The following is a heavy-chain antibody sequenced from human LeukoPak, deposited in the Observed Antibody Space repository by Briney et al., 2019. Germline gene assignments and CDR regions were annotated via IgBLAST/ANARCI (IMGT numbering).Heavy chain of an antibody. CDR2: IYYSGST. D-gene: IGHD3-9*01. V-gene: IGHV4-59*01. CDR3: ARDHYDILTGYYDAFDI. CDR1: GGSISSYY. J-gene: IGHJ3*02. Sequence: SETLSLTCTVSGGSISSYYWSWIRQPPGKGLEWVGYIYYSGSTNYNPSLKSRVTISVDTSKNQFSLKLSSVTAADTAVYYCARDHYDILTGYYDAFDIWGQGTMVTVSS.